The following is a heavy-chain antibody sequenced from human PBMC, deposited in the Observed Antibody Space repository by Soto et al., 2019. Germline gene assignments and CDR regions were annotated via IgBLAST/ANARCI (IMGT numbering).Heavy chain of an antibody. CDR1: GGSLSSGGCS. CDR3: ACIIGYNRSFDH. Sequence: QLQLLESGSGLVRPSQTLSPTCAVSGGSLSSGGCSWNWLRLPPGKPLEWIGYMFDTGNTYYSTSPKSRFTMSVDTPRKQLSPPVASGSAAGPAMYYCACIIGYNRSFDHWGRGTLVTVSS. D-gene: IGHD1-1*01. CDR2: MFDTGNT. J-gene: IGHJ2*01. V-gene: IGHV4-30-2*01.